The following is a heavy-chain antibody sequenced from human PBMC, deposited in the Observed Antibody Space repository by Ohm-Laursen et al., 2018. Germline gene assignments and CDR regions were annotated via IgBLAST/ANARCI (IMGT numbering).Heavy chain of an antibody. J-gene: IGHJ6*02. CDR2: INPSGGST. Sequence: ASVKVSCNASGYTFTSYYMHWVRQAPGQGLEWMGIINPSGGSTSYAQKFQGRVTMTRDTSTSTVYMELSSLRSEDTAVYYCARDILASSSSGYYYYGMDVWGQGTTVTVSS. V-gene: IGHV1-46*01. D-gene: IGHD6-6*01. CDR1: GYTFTSYY. CDR3: ARDILASSSSGYYYYGMDV.